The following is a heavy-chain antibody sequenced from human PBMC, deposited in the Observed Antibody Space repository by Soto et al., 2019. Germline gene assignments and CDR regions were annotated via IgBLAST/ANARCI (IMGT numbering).Heavy chain of an antibody. V-gene: IGHV3-30*18. CDR3: AKSSYSSSWYTLLFDY. Sequence: GSLRLSCAASGFTFSSYGMHWVRQAPGKGLEWVAVISYDGSNKYYADSVKGRFTISRDNSKNTLYLQMNSLRAEDTAVYYCAKSSYSSSWYTLLFDYWGQGT. CDR2: ISYDGSNK. CDR1: GFTFSSYG. D-gene: IGHD6-13*01. J-gene: IGHJ4*02.